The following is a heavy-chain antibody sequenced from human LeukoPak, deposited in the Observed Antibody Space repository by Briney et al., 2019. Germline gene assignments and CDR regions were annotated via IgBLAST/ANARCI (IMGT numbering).Heavy chain of an antibody. CDR1: GYTLTELS. CDR2: FDPEDGET. Sequence: ASVKVSCKVSGYTLTELSMHWVRQAPGKGLEWMGGFDPEDGETIYAQKFQGRVTMTEDTSTDTAYMELSSLRSEDPAVYYCATDRCRRSSSCHDSYNWFDPWGQGTLATVSS. V-gene: IGHV1-24*01. J-gene: IGHJ5*02. D-gene: IGHD6-13*01. CDR3: ATDRCRRSSSCHDSYNWFDP.